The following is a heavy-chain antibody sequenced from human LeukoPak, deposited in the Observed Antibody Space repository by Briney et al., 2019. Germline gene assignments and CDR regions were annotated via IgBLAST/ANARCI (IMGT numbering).Heavy chain of an antibody. CDR3: AKGGGRDYYYYMDV. CDR1: GFTFSSYA. D-gene: IGHD3-16*01. Sequence: GSLRLSCAASGFTFSSYAMSWVRQAPGKGLEWGSSLSGSSISTYYADSVKGRFTLSRDNSKHTLYMQMNSLRAEDTAVYYCAKGGGRDYYYYMDVWGKGTTVTVSS. CDR2: LSGSSIST. J-gene: IGHJ6*03. V-gene: IGHV3-23*01.